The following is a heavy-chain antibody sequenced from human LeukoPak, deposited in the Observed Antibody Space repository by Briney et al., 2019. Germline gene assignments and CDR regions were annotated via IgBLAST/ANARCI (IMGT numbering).Heavy chain of an antibody. J-gene: IGHJ4*02. CDR3: ARYDSRGDYYFDY. CDR1: GGFISSCY. D-gene: IGHD3-22*01. V-gene: IGHV4-59*01. CDR2: IYDSGSN. Sequence: PSETLSLTCTVSGGFISSCYWSWLRQTPGKGLEYIGYIYDSGSNNYNTSLKSRVNISVDMYKNQFSVELSSVTAADTAVYYCARYDSRGDYYFDYWGQGTLVTVSS.